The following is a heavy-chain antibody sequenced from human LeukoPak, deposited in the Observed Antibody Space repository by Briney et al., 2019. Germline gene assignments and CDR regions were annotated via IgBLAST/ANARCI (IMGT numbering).Heavy chain of an antibody. J-gene: IGHJ4*02. V-gene: IGHV4-59*02. CDR3: ARGFTH. CDR1: GGSVSDYY. CDR2: IYHTGST. D-gene: IGHD3-16*01. Sequence: PSETLSLTCTISGGSVSDYYWSWIRQSPGKGLEWIGYIYHTGSTSYNPSLKSRVTISVDTSKNQFSLKLSSVTAADTAVYYCARGFTHWGQGTLVTVSS.